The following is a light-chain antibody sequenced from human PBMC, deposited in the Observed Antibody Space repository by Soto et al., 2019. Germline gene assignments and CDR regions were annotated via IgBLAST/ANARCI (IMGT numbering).Light chain of an antibody. V-gene: IGKV3-20*01. Sequence: IVLTQSPGTLSLSPGERATLSCRASQSVSSTYIAWYQQNPGQAPRLLIYGASSRDTGITDRFSGSGSGTDFTLTISRLEPEDFAVYFCQQYGRSPPFTFGQGTKVEIK. CDR1: QSVSSTY. CDR2: GAS. J-gene: IGKJ2*01. CDR3: QQYGRSPPFT.